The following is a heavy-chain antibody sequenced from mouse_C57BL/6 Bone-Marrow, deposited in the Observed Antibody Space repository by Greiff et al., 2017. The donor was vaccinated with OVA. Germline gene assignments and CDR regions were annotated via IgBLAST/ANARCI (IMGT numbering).Heavy chain of an antibody. D-gene: IGHD1-1*01. CDR3: ARERAIYYYGSRSWFAD. Sequence: VQLQQPGTELVKPGASVKLSCKASGYTFTSYWMHWVKQRPGQGLEWIGNINPSNGGTNYNEKFKSKATLTVDKSSSTAYMQLSSLTSEDSAVYYCARERAIYYYGSRSWFADWGQGTLVTVSA. J-gene: IGHJ3*01. CDR2: INPSNGGT. CDR1: GYTFTSYW. V-gene: IGHV1-53*01.